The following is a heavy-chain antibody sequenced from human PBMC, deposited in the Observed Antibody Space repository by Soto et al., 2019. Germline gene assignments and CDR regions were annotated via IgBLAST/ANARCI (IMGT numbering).Heavy chain of an antibody. V-gene: IGHV4-59*01. J-gene: IGHJ4*02. CDR1: GGSISSYY. CDR3: AQKYYDMLTGYSRFDY. D-gene: IGHD3-9*01. CDR2: IYYSGST. Sequence: QVQLQESGPGLVKPSETLSLTCTVSGGSISSYYWSWIRQPPGKGLEWIGYIYYSGSTNSNPSLKSRVTISVDTSKNQSSLKLSSVTAADAAVYYCAQKYYDMLTGYSRFDYWGQVTLVTVSS.